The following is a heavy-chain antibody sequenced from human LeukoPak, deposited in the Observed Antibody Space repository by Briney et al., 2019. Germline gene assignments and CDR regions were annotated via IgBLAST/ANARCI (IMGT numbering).Heavy chain of an antibody. Sequence: PSETLSLTCAVYGGSFSGYYWSWIRQPPGKGLEWIGEINHSGSTNYNPSLKSRVTISVDTSKNQFSLKLSSVTAADTAVYYCARRRGRTFYFDYWGQGTLVTVSS. CDR2: INHSGST. V-gene: IGHV4-34*01. D-gene: IGHD3-16*01. CDR1: GGSFSGYY. CDR3: ARRRGRTFYFDY. J-gene: IGHJ4*02.